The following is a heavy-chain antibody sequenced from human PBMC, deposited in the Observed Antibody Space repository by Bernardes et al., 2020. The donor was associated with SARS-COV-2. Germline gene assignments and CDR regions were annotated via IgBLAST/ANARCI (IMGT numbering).Heavy chain of an antibody. D-gene: IGHD1-26*01. Sequence: SETLSLTCAVSGGSINTNNYWSLVRPPPGKGLEWIGEISYSGTTNYNPSLKSRVTISVDKSRNQFSLRLSSVTAADTAMYYCAKDGGEDYELLFGAFDFWGQGTMVTVSS. CDR2: ISYSGTT. CDR1: GGSINTNNY. J-gene: IGHJ3*01. V-gene: IGHV4-4*02. CDR3: AKDGGEDYELLFGAFDF.